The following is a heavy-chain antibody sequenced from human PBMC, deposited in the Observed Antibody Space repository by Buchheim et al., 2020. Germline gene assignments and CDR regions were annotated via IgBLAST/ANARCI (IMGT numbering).Heavy chain of an antibody. CDR3: ARDLYPEDSGSSPYCFEY. CDR2: INPNSGGT. V-gene: IGHV1-2*04. Sequence: QVQLVQSGAEVKKPGASVKVSCKTSGYTFTGYFMHWVRQAPGQGLVWMGWINPNSGGTNYAQKFQGWVTMTRDTSISTAYMELSRLRSDDTAVYYCARDLYPEDSGSSPYCFEYWGQGTL. J-gene: IGHJ4*02. D-gene: IGHD1-26*01. CDR1: GYTFTGYF.